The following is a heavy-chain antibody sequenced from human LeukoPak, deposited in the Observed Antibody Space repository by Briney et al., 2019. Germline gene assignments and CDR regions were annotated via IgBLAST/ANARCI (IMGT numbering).Heavy chain of an antibody. D-gene: IGHD3-3*01. J-gene: IGHJ4*02. CDR3: ARDSQRRTDFWNGYYVGYIDYDIDD. CDR1: GFTLSRSE. V-gene: IGHV3-48*03. Sequence: PGGSLRLSCAASGFTLSRSEMNCGPQAPGKGLEWVSYISSSGHTIYYADSVKGRFTISRDNAKNSLYLQMNSLRAEDTAVYYCARDSQRRTDFWNGYYVGYIDYDIDDWGQGTMVTVSS. CDR2: ISSSGHTI.